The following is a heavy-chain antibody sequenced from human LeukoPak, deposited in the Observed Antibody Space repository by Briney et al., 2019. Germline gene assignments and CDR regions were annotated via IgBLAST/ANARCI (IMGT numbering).Heavy chain of an antibody. D-gene: IGHD3-9*01. CDR3: ARDLGNVLRYFDWLPSHYYYGMDV. CDR2: VNWNGGST. CDR1: GFTFDDYG. V-gene: IGHV3-20*04. J-gene: IGHJ6*02. Sequence: GGSLRLSCAASGFTFDDYGMSWVRQAPGKGLEWISGVNWNGGSTGYADSVKGRFTISRDNAKNSLYLQMNSLRAEDTAVYYCARDLGNVLRYFDWLPSHYYYGMDVWGQGTTVTVSS.